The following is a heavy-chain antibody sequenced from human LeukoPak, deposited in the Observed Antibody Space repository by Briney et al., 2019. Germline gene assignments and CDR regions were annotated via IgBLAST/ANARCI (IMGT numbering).Heavy chain of an antibody. CDR1: GFTFSSYS. CDR2: ISSSSSYI. Sequence: GGSLRLSCAASGFTFSSYSMNWVRQAPGKGLEWVSSISSSSSYIYYAESVKGRFTISRDNAKNSLYLQMNSLRAEDTAVYYCAANYGSGSSPLHYWGQGTLVTVSS. J-gene: IGHJ4*02. CDR3: AANYGSGSSPLHY. D-gene: IGHD3-10*01. V-gene: IGHV3-21*01.